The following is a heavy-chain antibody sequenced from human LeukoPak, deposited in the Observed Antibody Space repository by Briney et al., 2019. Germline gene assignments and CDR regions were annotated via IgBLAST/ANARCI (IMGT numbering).Heavy chain of an antibody. J-gene: IGHJ5*01. CDR1: GDSISSDNYF. CDR2: IYTSGNT. CDR3: ARLATPSTMAARGRSWFES. V-gene: IGHV4-61*02. D-gene: IGHD6-6*01. Sequence: PSETLSLTCTVSGDSISSDNYFCSWIRQPAGKGLEWIGRIYTSGNTNYNPSLKSRVTISVDTSKNQFSLKLSSVTAADTAVYYCARLATPSTMAARGRSWFESWGQGTLVTVSS.